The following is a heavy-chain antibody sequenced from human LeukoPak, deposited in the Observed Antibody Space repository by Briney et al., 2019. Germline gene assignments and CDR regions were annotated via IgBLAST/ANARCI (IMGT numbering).Heavy chain of an antibody. D-gene: IGHD6-13*01. J-gene: IGHJ4*02. CDR2: FSRSGPDT. CDR3: AKGSLGSWYYFDY. CDR1: GFTFGSSA. V-gene: IGHV3-23*01. Sequence: GGSLRLSCAASGFTFGSSAMSWVRQAPGKGPEWVSTFSRSGPDTYYADSVKGRFTIFRDNSKNTLYLRMNSLRAEDTAVYYCAKGSLGSWYYFDYWGQGTLVTVSS.